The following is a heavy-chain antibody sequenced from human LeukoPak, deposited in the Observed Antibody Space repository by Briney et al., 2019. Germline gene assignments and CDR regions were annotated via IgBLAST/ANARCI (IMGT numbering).Heavy chain of an antibody. J-gene: IGHJ4*02. CDR1: GGSIRSYY. V-gene: IGHV4-59*01. D-gene: IGHD6-19*01. CDR2: IYYSGST. Sequence: PSETLSLTCTVSGGSIRSYYWSWIRQPRGKGLEWIGYIYYSGSTNYNPSLKSRVTISVDTSKNQFSLKLSSVTAADTAVYYCARVMYSSGWYVLDYWGQGTLVTVSS. CDR3: ARVMYSSGWYVLDY.